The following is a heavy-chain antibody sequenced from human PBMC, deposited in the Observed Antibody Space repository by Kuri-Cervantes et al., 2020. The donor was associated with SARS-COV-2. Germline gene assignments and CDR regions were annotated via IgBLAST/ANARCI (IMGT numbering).Heavy chain of an antibody. D-gene: IGHD3-22*01. CDR1: GGTISSSA. CDR2: IIPIFGST. CDR3: ATKDYYGNSGYHY. Sequence: SVKVSCKAGGTISSSAISWVRQAPGEGLEWMGGIIPIFGSTHFAQKFQGRLTITTDGSTSTAYMELSSLRSDDTAFYYCATKDYYGNSGYHYWGQGTLVTVSS. J-gene: IGHJ4*02. V-gene: IGHV1-69*05.